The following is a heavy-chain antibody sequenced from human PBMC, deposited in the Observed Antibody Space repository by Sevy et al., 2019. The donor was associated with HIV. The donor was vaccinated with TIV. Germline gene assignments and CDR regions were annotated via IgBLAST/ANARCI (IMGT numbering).Heavy chain of an antibody. V-gene: IGHV4-38-2*02. CDR2: IYDGGST. J-gene: IGHJ4*02. Sequence: SETLSLTCTVSGFSISSDYYWGWIRQPPGKGLELIGSIYDGGSTYYNPSLKSRVTISIDTSKNQFSLKLSSVTAADTAVYYCARDYYGSGSYYEFVYWGQGTLVTVSS. CDR1: GFSISSDYY. D-gene: IGHD3-10*01. CDR3: ARDYYGSGSYYEFVY.